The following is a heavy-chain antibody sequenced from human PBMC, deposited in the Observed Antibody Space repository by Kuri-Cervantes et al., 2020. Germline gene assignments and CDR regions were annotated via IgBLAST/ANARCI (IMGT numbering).Heavy chain of an antibody. D-gene: IGHD3-22*01. CDR3: ARGRSYYYDSSGYSDY. J-gene: IGHJ4*02. Sequence: GESLKISCAASGFTVSSNYMSWVRQAPGKGLEWVSVIYSGGSTYYADSVKGRFTISRDNSKNTLYLQMNSLRAEDTAVYYCARGRSYYYDSSGYSDYWGQGTLVTVSS. CDR1: GFTVSSNY. CDR2: IYSGGST. V-gene: IGHV3-66*01.